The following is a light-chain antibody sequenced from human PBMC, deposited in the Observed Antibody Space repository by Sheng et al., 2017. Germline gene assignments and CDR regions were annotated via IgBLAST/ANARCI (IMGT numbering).Light chain of an antibody. Sequence: DIQMTQSPSSLSASVGDRFTITCQASQDISNYLNWYQQKPGKAPKILIYKASSLESGVPSRFSGSGSGTEYTLTISSLQPDDSATYSWTFGQGTKVEIK. J-gene: IGKJ1*01. CDR3: T. V-gene: IGKV1-33*01. CDR1: QDISNY. CDR2: KAS.